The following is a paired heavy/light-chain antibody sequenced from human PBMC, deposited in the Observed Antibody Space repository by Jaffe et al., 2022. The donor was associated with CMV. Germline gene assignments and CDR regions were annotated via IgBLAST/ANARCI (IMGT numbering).Heavy chain of an antibody. D-gene: IGHD2-15*01. CDR2: IYPADSHT. CDR1: GYSFATYW. Sequence: EVQLVQSGAEVKKPGESLKISCKGSGYSFATYWIGWVRQTPGRGLEWMGIIYPADSHTTYNPSFEGQVTISADKSISTAYLQWSSLKASDTAMYYCARRARGSPFDPWGQGTLVTVSS. V-gene: IGHV5-51*01. J-gene: IGHJ5*02. CDR3: ARRARGSPFDP.
Light chain of an antibody. CDR1: QSVTSNY. CDR3: QQYGTSPNT. CDR2: GIS. Sequence: EIVLTQSPGTLSLSPGERATLSCRASQSVTSNYLAWYQQKPGRAPRLLIYGISSRATGIPDRFSGSGSGTDFTLTISRLEPEDFAVYYCQQYGTSPNTFGQGTKLEIK. J-gene: IGKJ2*01. V-gene: IGKV3-20*01.